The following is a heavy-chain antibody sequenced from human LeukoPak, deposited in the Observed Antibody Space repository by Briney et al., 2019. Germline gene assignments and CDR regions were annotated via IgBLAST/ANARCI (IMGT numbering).Heavy chain of an antibody. CDR2: IYYSGST. CDR3: ARRSRGYSYGFDY. J-gene: IGHJ4*02. D-gene: IGHD5-18*01. CDR1: GGSISSYY. Sequence: SETLSLTCTVSGGSISSYYWSWIRQPPGKGLEWIGYIYYSGSTNYNPSLKSRVTISVDTSKNQFSLKLSSVTAADTAVYYCARRSRGYSYGFDYWGQGTLVTVSS. V-gene: IGHV4-59*08.